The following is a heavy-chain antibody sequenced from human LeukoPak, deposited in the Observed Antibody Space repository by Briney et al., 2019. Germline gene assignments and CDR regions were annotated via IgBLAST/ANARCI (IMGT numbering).Heavy chain of an antibody. J-gene: IGHJ1*01. CDR1: GFNFSSYK. V-gene: IGHV3-48*03. CDR2: ISSSGSTI. Sequence: GGPLRLSCAASGFNFSSYKMNCLREATGKGLEGVSYISSSGSTIYYPDSVKGRFTISRDNATNSLYLQMHSLGAEATAVFYCAGLWRYGAADNWGQGNVVPVSS. D-gene: IGHD6-25*01. CDR3: AGLWRYGAADN.